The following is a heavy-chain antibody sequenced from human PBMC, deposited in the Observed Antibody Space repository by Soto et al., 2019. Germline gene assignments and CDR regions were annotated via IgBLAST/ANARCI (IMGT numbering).Heavy chain of an antibody. CDR2: IYYSGST. Sequence: QVQLQESGPGLVKPSETLSLTCTVSGGSVSSGSYYWSWIRQPPGEGLEWIGYIYYSGSTNYNPSLKSRVTISVDTSKNQFSLKLSSVTAADTAVYYCARDPGSGWNDYWGQGTLVTVSS. V-gene: IGHV4-61*01. CDR1: GGSVSSGSYY. J-gene: IGHJ4*02. D-gene: IGHD6-19*01. CDR3: ARDPGSGWNDY.